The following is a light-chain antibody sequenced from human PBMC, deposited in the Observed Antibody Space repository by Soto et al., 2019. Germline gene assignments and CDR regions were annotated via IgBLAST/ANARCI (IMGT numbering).Light chain of an antibody. Sequence: EIVLTQSPATLSLSPGVRATLSCRASQSVSSYLAWYQQKPGQAPRLLSYDASNRATGIPARFSGSGSGTDFALTISSLEPEDFAVYYCQQRSNWPPTWTFGQGTKVEIK. CDR2: DAS. CDR1: QSVSSY. CDR3: QQRSNWPPTWT. J-gene: IGKJ1*01. V-gene: IGKV3-11*01.